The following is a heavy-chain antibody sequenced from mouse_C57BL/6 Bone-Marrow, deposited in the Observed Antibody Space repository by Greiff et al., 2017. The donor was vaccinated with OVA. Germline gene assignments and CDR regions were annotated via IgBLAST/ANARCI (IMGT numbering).Heavy chain of an antibody. Sequence: EVKLMESGPELVKPGASVKISCKASGYSFTGYYMNWVKQSPEKSLEWIGEITPSTGGTTYNQKFKAKATLTVDKSSSTAYMQLKSLTSEYSAVYYCARGGTSPFAYWGQGTLVTVSA. CDR3: ARGGTSPFAY. CDR2: ITPSTGGT. J-gene: IGHJ3*01. CDR1: GYSFTGYY. D-gene: IGHD4-1*01. V-gene: IGHV1-42*01.